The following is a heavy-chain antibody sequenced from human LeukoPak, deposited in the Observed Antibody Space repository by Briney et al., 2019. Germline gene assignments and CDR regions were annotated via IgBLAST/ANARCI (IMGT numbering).Heavy chain of an antibody. CDR3: AKVDSGNYYYFDN. CDR2: VSGSGGST. CDR1: GFTFSRYA. V-gene: IGHV3-23*01. J-gene: IGHJ4*02. D-gene: IGHD1-26*01. Sequence: GGSLRLSCEASGFTFSRYAMSWVRQAPGKGLEWVSAVSGSGGSTYYADSVKGRFTIYRDNSKNTLYLQMNSLRVEDTAIYYCAKVDSGNYYYFDNWGQGTLVTVSS.